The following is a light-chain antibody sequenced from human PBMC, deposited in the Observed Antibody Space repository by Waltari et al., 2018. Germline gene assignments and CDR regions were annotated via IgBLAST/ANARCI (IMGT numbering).Light chain of an antibody. CDR3: QHYVRLPAT. V-gene: IGKV3-20*01. J-gene: IGKJ1*01. CDR1: QSISRP. CDR2: DAS. Sequence: EIILTQSPGTLSLSPGERATLSCRASQSISRPLAWYQQKPGQAPRLLIYDASNRATGIPDRFSGSGSGTDFSLTISRLEPEDSAVYYCQHYVRLPATFGQGTKVEIK.